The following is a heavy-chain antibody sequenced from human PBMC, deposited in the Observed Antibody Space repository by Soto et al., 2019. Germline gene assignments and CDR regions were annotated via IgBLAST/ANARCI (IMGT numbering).Heavy chain of an antibody. V-gene: IGHV4-38-2*01. J-gene: IGHJ4*02. Sequence: SETLSLTCAVSGYSISSGYYWGWIRQPPGKGLEWIGSIYHSGSTYYNPSLKSRVTISVDTSKNQFSLKLSSVTAADTAVYYCARSAIAPMNWDWGQGTLVTVTS. CDR1: GYSISSGYY. CDR2: IYHSGST. D-gene: IGHD5-18*01. CDR3: ARSAIAPMNWD.